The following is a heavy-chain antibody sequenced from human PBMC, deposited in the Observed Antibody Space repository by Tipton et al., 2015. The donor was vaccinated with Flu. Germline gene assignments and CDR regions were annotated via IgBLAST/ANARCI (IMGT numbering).Heavy chain of an antibody. CDR1: GGSISSSSYY. CDR3: ASSIVGATTPPLAFDY. CDR2: IYTSGST. D-gene: IGHD1-26*01. J-gene: IGHJ4*02. Sequence: TLSLTCTVSGGSISSSSYYWGWIRQPAGKGLEWIGRIYTSGSTNYNPSLKSRVTISVDTSKNQFSLKLSSVAAADTAVYYCASSIVGATTPPLAFDYWGQGTLVTVSS. V-gene: IGHV4-61*02.